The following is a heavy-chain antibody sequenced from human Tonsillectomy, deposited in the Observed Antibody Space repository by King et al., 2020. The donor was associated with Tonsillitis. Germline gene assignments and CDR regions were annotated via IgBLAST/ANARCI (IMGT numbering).Heavy chain of an antibody. D-gene: IGHD3-10*01. CDR2: IKRDGSST. CDR3: TRNYYYGSGSYYGLSDAFDI. CDR1: GLTFSRYW. V-gene: IGHV3-74*01. J-gene: IGHJ3*02. Sequence: VQLVESGGGLVQPGGSLRLSCAASGLTFSRYWMHWVRQAPGKGLVWVSRIKRDGSSTSYADSVKGCFTISRDNAKNTLYLQINSLRVEDTAVYYCTRNYYYGSGSYYGLSDAFDIWGQGTMVTVSS.